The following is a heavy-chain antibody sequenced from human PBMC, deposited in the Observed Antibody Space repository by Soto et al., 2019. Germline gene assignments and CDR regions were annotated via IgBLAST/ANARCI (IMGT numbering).Heavy chain of an antibody. Sequence: EVQLVESGGGLVQPGGSLRLSCAASGFTFSRYWMHWVRQAPGKGLVWVSRINSDGSSTRYADSVKGRFTISRDNAKNTLYLQMNSLRAEDTAVYYCAVAVAGPTAIGYWGQGTLVTVSS. J-gene: IGHJ4*02. CDR1: GFTFSRYW. D-gene: IGHD6-19*01. CDR3: AVAVAGPTAIGY. V-gene: IGHV3-74*01. CDR2: INSDGSST.